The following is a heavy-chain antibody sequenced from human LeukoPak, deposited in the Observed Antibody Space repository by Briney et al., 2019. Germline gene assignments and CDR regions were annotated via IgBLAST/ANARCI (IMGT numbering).Heavy chain of an antibody. CDR1: GGSISSSSYY. CDR3: ARENWRSKSIDFDS. Sequence: PSETLSPTCTVSGGSISSSSYYWGWIRQPPGKGLEWIGSIYYSGSTYYNPSLKSRVTISVDTSKNQFSLRLSSVTAADTAAYFCARENWRSKSIDFDSWGQGTLVTVSS. CDR2: IYYSGST. D-gene: IGHD6-6*01. J-gene: IGHJ4*02. V-gene: IGHV4-39*07.